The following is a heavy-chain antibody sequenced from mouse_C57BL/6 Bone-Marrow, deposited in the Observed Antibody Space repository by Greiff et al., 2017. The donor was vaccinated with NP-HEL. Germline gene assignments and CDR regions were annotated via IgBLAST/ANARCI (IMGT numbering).Heavy chain of an antibody. Sequence: QVQLQQSGPELVKPGASVKLSCKASGFTFTDSYINWVKQRPGQGLEWIGWIYPGSGNTKYNEKFQGKATLTVDTSSSTAYMQLSSLTSEDSAVYFCARSRRLLRPWFAYGGRGTLVTVSA. CDR3: ARSRRLLRPWFAY. CDR1: GFTFTDSY. J-gene: IGHJ3*01. D-gene: IGHD2-3*01. V-gene: IGHV1-84*01. CDR2: IYPGSGNT.